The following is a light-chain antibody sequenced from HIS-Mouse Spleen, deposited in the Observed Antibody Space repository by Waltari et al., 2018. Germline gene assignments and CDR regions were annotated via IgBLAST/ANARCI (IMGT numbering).Light chain of an antibody. CDR1: SSDVGGYNY. J-gene: IGLJ1*01. V-gene: IGLV2-8*01. Sequence: QSALTQPPSASGSPGQSVTISCTGTSSDVGGYNYVSWYQQHPGKAPKLMIYGVSKRPSGVPERFSGSKSGNTASLTVSGLQAEDEADYYCSSYAGSNNLYVFGTGTKVTVL. CDR3: SSYAGSNNLYV. CDR2: GVS.